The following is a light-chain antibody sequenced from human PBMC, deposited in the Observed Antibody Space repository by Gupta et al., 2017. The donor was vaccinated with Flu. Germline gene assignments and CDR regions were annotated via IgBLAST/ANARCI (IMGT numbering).Light chain of an antibody. CDR2: VNSDGTY. CDR3: QTWGTGGV. Sequence: QVEVTQSPSASASLGASVTLTCTLTSGHSSYAFAWHQQQPKKGPRYLMRVNSDGTYSKGDGIPDRFSGSSSGAERYLTISPLQSEDEAEYFCQTWGTGGVFGGGTKLTVL. J-gene: IGLJ3*02. CDR1: SGHSSYA. V-gene: IGLV4-69*01.